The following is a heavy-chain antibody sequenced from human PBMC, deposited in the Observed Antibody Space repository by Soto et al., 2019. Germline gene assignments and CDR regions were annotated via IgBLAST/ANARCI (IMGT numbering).Heavy chain of an antibody. CDR3: AKDTGDCSRTSCNPGDNWFDP. CDR2: ISYSGTT. CDR1: GFYISSYY. Sequence: SETLSLTCAFSGFYISSYYWSLIRQPPGKGLEWIGHISYSGTTNYNPSLQSRVTMSLDTSKNHFSLRLSSVTAADTAVYYCAKDTGDCSRTSCNPGDNWFDPWGQGTLVTVSS. V-gene: IGHV4-59*01. J-gene: IGHJ5*02. D-gene: IGHD2-2*01.